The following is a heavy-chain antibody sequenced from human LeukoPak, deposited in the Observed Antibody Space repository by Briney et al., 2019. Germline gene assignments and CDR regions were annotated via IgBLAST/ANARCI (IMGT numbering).Heavy chain of an antibody. Sequence: PGGSLRLSCAASGFTFSSYAMHWVRQAPGKGLEWVAVISYDGSNKYYADSVKGRFTISRDNSKNTLYLQMNSLRAEDTAVYYCARDWVPIAAAGTCGYWGQGTLVTVSS. CDR3: ARDWVPIAAAGTCGY. J-gene: IGHJ4*02. CDR2: ISYDGSNK. D-gene: IGHD6-13*01. V-gene: IGHV3-30-3*01. CDR1: GFTFSSYA.